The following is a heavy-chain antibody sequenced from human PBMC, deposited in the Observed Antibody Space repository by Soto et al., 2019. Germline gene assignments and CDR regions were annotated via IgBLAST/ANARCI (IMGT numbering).Heavy chain of an antibody. D-gene: IGHD1-7*01. J-gene: IGHJ5*02. CDR1: GYTFTGYY. V-gene: IGHV1-8*02. CDR3: ARGTGSGTTGYWFDP. Sequence: APVKVSCKASGYTFTGYYMHWVRQAPGQGLEWMGWINPNSGGTGYAQKFQGRVTMTRNTSISTAYMELSSLRSEDTAVYYCARGTGSGTTGYWFDPCGQGTLVTVSS. CDR2: INPNSGGT.